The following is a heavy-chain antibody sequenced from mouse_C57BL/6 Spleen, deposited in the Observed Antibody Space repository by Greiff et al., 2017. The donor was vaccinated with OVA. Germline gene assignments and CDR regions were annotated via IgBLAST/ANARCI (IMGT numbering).Heavy chain of an antibody. CDR3: AYGNWGD. D-gene: IGHD2-1*01. CDR1: GFTFSDYG. V-gene: IGHV5-17*01. J-gene: IGHJ2*01. Sequence: EVKLLESGGGLVKPGGSLTLSCAASGFTFSDYGMHWVRQAPEQGLEWVAYISSGSSTIYYADTVKGRFTITRDNSKNTLFLHMTSVRSEDTAMYYCAYGNWGDWGQGTTLTVSS. CDR2: ISSGSSTI.